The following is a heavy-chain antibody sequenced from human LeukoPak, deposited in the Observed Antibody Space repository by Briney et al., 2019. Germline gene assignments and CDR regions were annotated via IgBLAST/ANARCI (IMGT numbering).Heavy chain of an antibody. V-gene: IGHV4-38-2*01. CDR3: ARLSLVFDPYFFDS. CDR1: NQFISSGRY. D-gene: IGHD2-21*01. J-gene: IGHJ4*02. Sequence: SETLSLTCHVSNQFISSGRYWGWLRQSPEEGLEYIGAIHYTGVTYYNAALESRVTISVDTSNNQFSLRLTSVTAADTAMYYCARLSLVFDPYFFDSWGRGALVTVSA. CDR2: IHYTGVT.